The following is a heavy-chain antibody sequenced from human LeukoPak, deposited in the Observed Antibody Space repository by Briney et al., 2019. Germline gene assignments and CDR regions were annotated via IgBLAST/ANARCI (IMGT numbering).Heavy chain of an antibody. Sequence: SETLSLTCAVYGGSFSGYYWSWIRQPPGKGLEWMGEINHSGSTNYNPSLKSRVTISVDTSKNQFSLKLSSVTAADTAVYYCARGQYYYGSGSYFVYYYGMDVWGQGTTVTVSS. D-gene: IGHD3-10*01. J-gene: IGHJ6*02. CDR3: ARGQYYYGSGSYFVYYYGMDV. CDR2: INHSGST. CDR1: GGSFSGYY. V-gene: IGHV4-34*01.